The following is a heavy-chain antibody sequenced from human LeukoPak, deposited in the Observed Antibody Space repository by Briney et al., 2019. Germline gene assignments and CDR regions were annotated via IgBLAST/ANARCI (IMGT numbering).Heavy chain of an antibody. J-gene: IGHJ4*02. D-gene: IGHD1-26*01. CDR2: IIPSGHTT. V-gene: IGHV3-23*01. CDR3: ARDPSNSGSYYVLDY. CDR1: GFTFSSHG. Sequence: GGSLRLSCAASGFTFSSHGMNWVRQAPGKGLEWVSGIIPSGHTTYYADSVRGRFTISRDNSRNTLYLQMNSLRAEDTAVYYCARDPSNSGSYYVLDYWARELCLVSPQ.